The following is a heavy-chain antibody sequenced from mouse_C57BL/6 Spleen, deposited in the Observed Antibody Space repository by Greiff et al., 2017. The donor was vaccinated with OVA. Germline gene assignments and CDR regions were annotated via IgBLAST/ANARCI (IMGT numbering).Heavy chain of an antibody. CDR1: GYTFTSYW. CDR3: ARGTTVEAWFAY. CDR2: IYPGSGST. J-gene: IGHJ3*01. V-gene: IGHV1-55*01. D-gene: IGHD1-1*01. Sequence: QVQLQQPGAELVKPGASVKMSCKASGYTFTSYWITWVKQRPGQGLEWIGDIYPGSGSTNYNEKFKSKATLTVDTSSSTAYMQLSSLTSEDSAVYYCARGTTVEAWFAYWGKGTLVTVSA.